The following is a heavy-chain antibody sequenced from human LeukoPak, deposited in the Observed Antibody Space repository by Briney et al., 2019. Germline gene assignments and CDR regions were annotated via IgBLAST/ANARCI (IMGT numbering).Heavy chain of an antibody. CDR1: GGTFSSYA. V-gene: IGHV1-69*13. J-gene: IGHJ4*02. Sequence: SVKVSCKASGGTFSSYAISWVRQAPGQGLEWMGGIIPIFGTANYAQKFQGRVTITADESTSTAYMELSSLRSEDTAVYYCATPDCSGGSCYLDYWGQGTLVTVSS. CDR2: IIPIFGTA. CDR3: ATPDCSGGSCYLDY. D-gene: IGHD2-15*01.